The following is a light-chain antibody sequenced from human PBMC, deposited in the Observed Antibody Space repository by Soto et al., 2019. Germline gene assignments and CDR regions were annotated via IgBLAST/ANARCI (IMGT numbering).Light chain of an antibody. Sequence: EIVLTQSPGTLSLSPGEGATLSCRTSQSFSSSYLAWYQQKPGQAPRLLIYGDSSRAAGIPDRFSGSGSGTDFTLTISSLEPEDFAVYYWQQYGSSSYTFGQGTKLEIK. CDR2: GDS. J-gene: IGKJ2*01. V-gene: IGKV3-20*01. CDR3: QQYGSSSYT. CDR1: QSFSSSY.